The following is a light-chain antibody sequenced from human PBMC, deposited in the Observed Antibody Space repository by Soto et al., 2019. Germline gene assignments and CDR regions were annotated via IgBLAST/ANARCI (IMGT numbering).Light chain of an antibody. J-gene: IGKJ1*01. CDR2: DAS. CDR3: QQYNSYSWT. V-gene: IGKV1-5*01. CDR1: QSISSW. Sequence: DIQMTQSPSTLSASVGDRLTITCRASQSISSWLAWYQQKPGKXPKXXIYDASSLESGVPSRFSGSGSGTELTLTISSLQPDDFATYYCQQYNSYSWTFGQGTKVDIK.